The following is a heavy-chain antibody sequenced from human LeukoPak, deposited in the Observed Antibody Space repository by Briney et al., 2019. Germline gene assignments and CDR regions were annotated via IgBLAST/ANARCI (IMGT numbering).Heavy chain of an antibody. V-gene: IGHV4-39*01. Sequence: PSETLSLTCTVSGCSISSSSYYWGWIRQPPGKGLEWIGSIYYSGSTYYNPSLKSRVTISVETSKNQFSLKLSSVTAADTAVYYCARHRVAAADPDYYYYYYGMDVWGQGTTVTVSS. CDR3: ARHRVAAADPDYYYYYYGMDV. CDR1: GCSISSSSYY. J-gene: IGHJ6*02. CDR2: IYYSGST. D-gene: IGHD6-13*01.